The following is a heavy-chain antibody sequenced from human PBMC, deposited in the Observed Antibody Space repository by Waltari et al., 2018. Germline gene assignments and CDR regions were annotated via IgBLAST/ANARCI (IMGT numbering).Heavy chain of an antibody. CDR3: ARGDLAGATPGY. V-gene: IGHV3-74*01. J-gene: IGHJ4*02. Sequence: EVQLVESGGGLVQPGGSLRLSCAASGFTFSSYWMHWVRQAPGKGLVWVSRINSDGSSTSYADSVKGRFTISRDNTKNTLYLHMNSLRVEDTAVYYCARGDLAGATPGYWGQGTLVTVSS. CDR1: GFTFSSYW. D-gene: IGHD1-26*01. CDR2: INSDGSST.